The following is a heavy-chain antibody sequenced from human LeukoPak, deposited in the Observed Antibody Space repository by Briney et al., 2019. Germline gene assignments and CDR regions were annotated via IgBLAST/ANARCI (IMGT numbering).Heavy chain of an antibody. V-gene: IGHV1-69*13. CDR1: GYTFTSYA. Sequence: ASVKVSCKASGYTFTSYAISWVRQAPGQGLEWMGGIIPIFGTANYAQKFQGRVTITADESTSTAYMELSSLRSEDTAVYYCARGIAAAGPYYYGMDVWGQGTTVTVSS. D-gene: IGHD6-13*01. CDR2: IIPIFGTA. J-gene: IGHJ6*02. CDR3: ARGIAAAGPYYYGMDV.